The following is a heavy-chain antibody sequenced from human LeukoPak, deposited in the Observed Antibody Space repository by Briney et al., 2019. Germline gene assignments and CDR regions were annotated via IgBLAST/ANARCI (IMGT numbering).Heavy chain of an antibody. Sequence: SETLSLTCTVSGGSISSSSYYWGWIRQPPGKGLEWIGSMYYSGSTYYNPSLKSRVTISVDTSKNQFSLKLSSVTAADTVVYYCARPCSGGSCYANWFDPWGQGTLVTVSS. CDR2: MYYSGST. D-gene: IGHD2-15*01. V-gene: IGHV4-39*01. J-gene: IGHJ5*02. CDR3: ARPCSGGSCYANWFDP. CDR1: GGSISSSSYY.